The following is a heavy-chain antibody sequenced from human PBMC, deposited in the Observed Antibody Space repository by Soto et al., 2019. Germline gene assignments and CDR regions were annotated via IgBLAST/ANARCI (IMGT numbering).Heavy chain of an antibody. CDR1: GGSLSGYY. CDR2: IKDGGST. CDR3: ARGQEGIVATH. J-gene: IGHJ4*02. V-gene: IGHV4-34*01. D-gene: IGHD5-12*01. Sequence: QVQLQQWGAGLLKPSETLSLTCAVNGGSLSGYYWSWIRQPPGKGLEWIGEIKDGGSTNYSPSLRGRVTISAYTSKNQFSLRLNSVTAADTAVYFCARGQEGIVATHWDQGTLVTVSS.